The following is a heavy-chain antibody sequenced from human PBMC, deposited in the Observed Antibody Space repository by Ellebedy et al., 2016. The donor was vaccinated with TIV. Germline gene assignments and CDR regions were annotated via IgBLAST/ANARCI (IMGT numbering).Heavy chain of an antibody. D-gene: IGHD6-19*01. CDR1: GGSLSGDY. CDR3: ARAFQYSSGWAFDY. J-gene: IGHJ4*02. CDR2: INHSGST. V-gene: IGHV4-34*01. Sequence: MPSETLSLTCAVHGGSLSGDYWSWIRQSPEKGLEWIGEINHSGSTSYNPSLKSRVSISVDTPKKQFSLKLSSVTAADTAVYYCARAFQYSSGWAFDYWGQGTLVTVSS.